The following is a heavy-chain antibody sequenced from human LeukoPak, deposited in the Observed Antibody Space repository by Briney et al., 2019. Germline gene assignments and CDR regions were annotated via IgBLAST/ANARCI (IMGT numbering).Heavy chain of an antibody. CDR3: ARTTGYGSSWDFDY. V-gene: IGHV1-3*01. D-gene: IGHD6-13*01. CDR2: INAGNGNT. J-gene: IGHJ4*02. Sequence: ASVKVSCKASGYTFTSYAMHWVRQAPGQRLEWMGWINAGNGNTKYSQKFQGRVTMTTDTSTRTAYMELRSLRSDDTAVYYCARTTGYGSSWDFDYWGQGTLVTVSS. CDR1: GYTFTSYA.